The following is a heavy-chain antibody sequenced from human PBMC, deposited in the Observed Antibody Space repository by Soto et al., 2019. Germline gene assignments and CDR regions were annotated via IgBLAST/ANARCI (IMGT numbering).Heavy chain of an antibody. Sequence: KVSCKASGYTFTSYGISWVRQAPGQGLEWMGWISAYNGNTNYAQKLQGRVTMTTDTSTSTAYMELRSLRSDDTAVYYCARDVPYYYDYRLYYGMDVWGQGTTVTVSS. V-gene: IGHV1-18*01. D-gene: IGHD3-22*01. J-gene: IGHJ6*02. CDR3: ARDVPYYYDYRLYYGMDV. CDR1: GYTFTSYG. CDR2: ISAYNGNT.